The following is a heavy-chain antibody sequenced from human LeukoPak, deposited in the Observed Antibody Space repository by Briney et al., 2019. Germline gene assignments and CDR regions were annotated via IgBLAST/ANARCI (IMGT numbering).Heavy chain of an antibody. D-gene: IGHD6-13*01. CDR1: GYTFTSYG. CDR2: TSVYNSNT. Sequence: ASVKVYCKASGYTFTSYGISWVRQAPGQGLEWMGWTSVYNSNTNYAQKLQGRVTMTTDISTSTAYMELRSLRSDDTAVYYCARDMVGLAADGNWFDPWGQGTLVTVSS. V-gene: IGHV1-18*01. J-gene: IGHJ5*02. CDR3: ARDMVGLAADGNWFDP.